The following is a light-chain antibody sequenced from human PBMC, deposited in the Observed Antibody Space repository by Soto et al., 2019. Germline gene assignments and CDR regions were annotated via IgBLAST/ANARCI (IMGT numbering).Light chain of an antibody. CDR3: TSYTTTGTYV. Sequence: QSALTQPASVSGSPGQSITISCTGASSDLGDYNYVSWYQQHPGKAPKLMIYDVSSRPSGVSDRFSGSKSGNTASLTISGLQAEDEADYYCTSYTTTGTYVFATGTQLPVL. J-gene: IGLJ1*01. CDR2: DVS. CDR1: SSDLGDYNY. V-gene: IGLV2-14*03.